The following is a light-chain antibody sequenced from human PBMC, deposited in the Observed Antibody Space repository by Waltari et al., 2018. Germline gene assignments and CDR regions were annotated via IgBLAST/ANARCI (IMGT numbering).Light chain of an antibody. CDR3: LHATFWPWT. CDR1: RSLAHSDGNTY. Sequence: DVVVTQSPLSLPVTLGQPASVSCRSSRSLAHSDGNTYLSWFHQRQGQSPRRLIYKVSHRDSGVPDRSSGSGSGTDFTLKINRVEAEDVGLYYCLHATFWPWTFGQGTKVEI. V-gene: IGKV2-30*02. CDR2: KVS. J-gene: IGKJ1*01.